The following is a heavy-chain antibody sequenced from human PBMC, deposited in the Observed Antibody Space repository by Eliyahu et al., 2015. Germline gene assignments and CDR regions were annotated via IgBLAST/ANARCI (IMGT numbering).Heavy chain of an antibody. D-gene: IGHD3-3*01. J-gene: IGHJ4*02. CDR3: AKGEYYDFWSGPRG. CDR1: GFTFDXSA. V-gene: IGHV3-9*01. CDR2: XSWNSGSI. Sequence: EVQLVESGGGLVQPGRSLRLSCAASGFTFDXSAMHXVRQAPGKGLXWVXGXSWNSGSIGYADSVKGRFTISRDNAKNSLYLQMNSLRAEDTALYYCAKGEYYDFWSGPRGWGQGTLVTVSS.